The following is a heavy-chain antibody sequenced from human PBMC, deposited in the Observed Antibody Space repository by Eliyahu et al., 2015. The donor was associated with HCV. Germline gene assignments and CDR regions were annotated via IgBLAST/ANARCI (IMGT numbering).Heavy chain of an antibody. CDR1: GYSFSSYW. D-gene: IGHD1-26*01. CDR2: IYPDDSRT. V-gene: IGHV5-51*01. CDR3: TRRMGAPGIWFDP. J-gene: IGHJ5*02. Sequence: EVQLVQSGTEVTKPGESLKISCEXSGYSFSSYWIGWVRQMPGKGLEWMGIIYPDDSRTIYSPSFQGQVTISADKSIRTAYLQWSSLKASDTAMYYCTRRMGAPGIWFDPWGQGTLVTVSS.